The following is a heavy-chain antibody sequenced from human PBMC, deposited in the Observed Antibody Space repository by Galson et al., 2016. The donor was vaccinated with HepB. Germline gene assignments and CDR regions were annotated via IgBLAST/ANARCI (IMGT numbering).Heavy chain of an antibody. CDR3: AKDPGPAHYDFWSGYYPFDY. D-gene: IGHD3-3*01. CDR2: ISGSGGST. J-gene: IGHJ4*02. Sequence: SLRLSCAASGFTFSNFAMSWVRQAPGKGLEWVSSISGSGGSTYYADSVRGRFTISRDNSKNTLYLQMNGLRAEDTAVYYCAKDPGPAHYDFWSGYYPFDYWGQGTLVTVSS. V-gene: IGHV3-23*01. CDR1: GFTFSNFA.